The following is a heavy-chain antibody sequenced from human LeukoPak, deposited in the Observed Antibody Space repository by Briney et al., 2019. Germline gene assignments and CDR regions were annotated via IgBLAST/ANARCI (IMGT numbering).Heavy chain of an antibody. CDR1: GYTFTSYD. CDR2: IIPIFGTA. Sequence: ASVKVSCKASGYTFTSYDINWVRQAPGQGLEWMGGIIPIFGTANYAQKFQGRVTITADESTSTAYMELSSLRSEDTAVYYCARDKGGYDLDYFDYWGQGTLVTVSS. D-gene: IGHD5-12*01. J-gene: IGHJ4*02. V-gene: IGHV1-69*13. CDR3: ARDKGGYDLDYFDY.